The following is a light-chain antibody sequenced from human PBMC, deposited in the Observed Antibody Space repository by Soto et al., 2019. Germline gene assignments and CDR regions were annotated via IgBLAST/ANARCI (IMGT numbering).Light chain of an antibody. J-gene: IGLJ1*01. CDR3: QSYDSTLSGLYV. V-gene: IGLV1-40*01. Sequence: QSVLTQPPSMSGAPGQRVTISCTGASANIGAGYDVHWYQQLPGMAPKLLIYGNKKRPSGVPDRFSGSKSGTSASLAITGLQAQDEADYFCQSYDSTLSGLYVLGTGTKLTVL. CDR2: GNK. CDR1: SANIGAGYD.